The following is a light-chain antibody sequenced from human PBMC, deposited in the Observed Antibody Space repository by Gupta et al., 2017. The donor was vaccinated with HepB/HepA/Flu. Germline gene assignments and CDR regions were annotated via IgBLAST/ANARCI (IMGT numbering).Light chain of an antibody. Sequence: QSVLTQPPSVSEAPRQRVTISCSGSRPNLGNNAVNWYLQLPVNSPKLLIYYDALRPSGVADRFSGAKSGTSSSLATSGLQAEDEADYYCAAKDDILNCWVFGVVTKLTVL. CDR3: AAKDDILNCWV. J-gene: IGLJ3*02. CDR2: YDA. CDR1: RPNLGNNA. V-gene: IGLV1-36*01.